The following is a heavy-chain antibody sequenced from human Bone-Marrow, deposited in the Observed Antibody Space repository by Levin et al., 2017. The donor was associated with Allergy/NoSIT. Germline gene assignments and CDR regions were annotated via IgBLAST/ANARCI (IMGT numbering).Heavy chain of an antibody. D-gene: IGHD1-26*01. J-gene: IGHJ4*02. V-gene: IGHV6-1*01. CDR2: TFYRSKWFN. Sequence: SQTLSLTCAISGDSVSSASTAWNWIRQSPSRGLEWLARTFYRSKWFNDSALSVKSRIAITPDTSKNQFSLQLNSVTPEDTATYYCVRGVGPFDYWGQGTLVTVSS. CDR1: GDSVSSASTA. CDR3: VRGVGPFDY.